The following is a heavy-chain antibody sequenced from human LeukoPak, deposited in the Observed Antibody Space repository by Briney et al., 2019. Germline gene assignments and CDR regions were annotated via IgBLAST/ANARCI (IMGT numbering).Heavy chain of an antibody. CDR2: ISGSGGST. V-gene: IGHV3-23*01. CDR3: AKGRDGYNLGYSDY. D-gene: IGHD5-24*01. J-gene: IGHJ4*02. Sequence: GSLRLSCVASGFNFSTYAMFWVRQAPGKGLEWVSAISGSGGSTYYADSVKGRFTISRDNSKNTLYLQMNSLRAEDTALYYSAKGRDGYNLGYSDYWGQGTLVTVSS. CDR1: GFNFSTYA.